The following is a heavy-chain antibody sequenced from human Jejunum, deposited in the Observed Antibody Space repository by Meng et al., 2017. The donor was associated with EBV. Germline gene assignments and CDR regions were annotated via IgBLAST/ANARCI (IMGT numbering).Heavy chain of an antibody. CDR2: ISSGSSFI. D-gene: IGHD3-16*02. V-gene: IGHV3-21*02. J-gene: IGHJ4*02. CDR1: GFTFSSYS. CDR3: VRDSSFNVH. Sequence: EGARVGVGGGLVKPGGSLRLSCAASGFTFSSYSMNWVRQAPGKGLEWVSYISSGSSFIYYADSVKGRFTISRDDAKNSLFLQLNSLRAEDTAVYYCVRDSSFNVHWGQGTLVTVSS.